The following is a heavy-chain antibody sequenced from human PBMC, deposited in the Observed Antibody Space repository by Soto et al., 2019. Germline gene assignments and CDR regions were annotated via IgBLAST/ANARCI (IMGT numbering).Heavy chain of an antibody. J-gene: IGHJ4*02. CDR1: GFTFSSYW. V-gene: IGHV3-74*03. CDR2: IDSDGRST. Sequence: GSLRLSCAASGFTFSSYWMHWVRQGPGKGLVWVSQIDSDGRSTTYADTVKGRFTVSRDNAKNKLFLQMNSLRAEDTAVYYCVRDYDSSGFYSGHWGQGTLVTVSS. CDR3: VRDYDSSGFYSGH. D-gene: IGHD3-22*01.